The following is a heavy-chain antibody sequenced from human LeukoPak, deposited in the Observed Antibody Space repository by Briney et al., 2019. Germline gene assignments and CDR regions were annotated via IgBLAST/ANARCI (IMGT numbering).Heavy chain of an antibody. Sequence: SETLSLTCTVSGGSISSSSYYWGWIRQPPGKGLEWIGCIYYSGSTYYNPSLKSRVTISVDTSKNQFSLKLSSVTAADTAVYYCARLAPVTTVTRDAFDIWGQGTMVTVSS. J-gene: IGHJ3*02. CDR3: ARLAPVTTVTRDAFDI. CDR1: GGSISSSSYY. CDR2: IYYSGST. V-gene: IGHV4-39*01. D-gene: IGHD4-17*01.